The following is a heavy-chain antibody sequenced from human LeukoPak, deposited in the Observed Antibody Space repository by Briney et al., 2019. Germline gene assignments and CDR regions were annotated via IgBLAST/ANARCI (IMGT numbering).Heavy chain of an antibody. CDR1: GYTFISTG. CDR2: TSAHNGDT. V-gene: IGHV1-18*01. J-gene: IGHJ3*01. Sequence: GASVKVSCKAFGYTFISTGISWVRQAPGQGLESMGWTSAHNGDTNYAQKFQGRVTMTTDTSTSTIYMELRSLRFDDTAVYYCARELREEMVTELETDAFDPWGQGTMVTVSS. CDR3: ARELREEMVTELETDAFDP. D-gene: IGHD5-24*01.